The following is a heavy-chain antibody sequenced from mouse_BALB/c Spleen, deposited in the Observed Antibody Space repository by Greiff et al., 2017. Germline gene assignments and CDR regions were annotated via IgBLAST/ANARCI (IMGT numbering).Heavy chain of an antibody. V-gene: IGHV1-7*01. CDR3: ARADGYYGAWFAY. J-gene: IGHJ3*01. CDR2: INPSTGYT. Sequence: VQLKESGAELAKPGASVKMSCKASGYTFTSYWMHWVKQRPGQGLEWIGYINPSTGYTEYNQKFKDKATLTADKSSSTAYMQLSSLTSEDSAVYYCARADGYYGAWFAYWGQGTLVTVSA. CDR1: GYTFTSYW. D-gene: IGHD2-3*01.